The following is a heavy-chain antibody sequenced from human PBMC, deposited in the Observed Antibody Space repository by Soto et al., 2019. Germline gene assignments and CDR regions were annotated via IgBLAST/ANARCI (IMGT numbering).Heavy chain of an antibody. CDR3: ARVPYYYDSSGYLRAWFDP. CDR1: GGSVSSGSYY. Sequence: QVQLQESGPGLVKPSETLSLTCTVSGGSVSSGSYYWTWIRQPPGKGLEWIGNIYYSGSTNYNPSLKSRVTISVDTSKNQFSLKLSSVTAADTAVYYCARVPYYYDSSGYLRAWFDPWGQGTLVTVSS. CDR2: IYYSGST. D-gene: IGHD3-22*01. V-gene: IGHV4-61*01. J-gene: IGHJ5*02.